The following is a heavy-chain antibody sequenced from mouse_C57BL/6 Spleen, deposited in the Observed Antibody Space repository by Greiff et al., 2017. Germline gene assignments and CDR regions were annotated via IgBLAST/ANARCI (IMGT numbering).Heavy chain of an antibody. J-gene: IGHJ3*01. D-gene: IGHD2-1*01. Sequence: QVQLQQSGAELARPGASVKLSCKASGYTFTSYGISWVKQRTGQGLEWIGEIYPRSGNTYYNEKFKGKATLTADKSSSTAYMELRSLTSEDSAVYFCARLGGNYGAYWGQGTLVTVSA. CDR3: ARLGGNYGAY. V-gene: IGHV1-81*01. CDR2: IYPRSGNT. CDR1: GYTFTSYG.